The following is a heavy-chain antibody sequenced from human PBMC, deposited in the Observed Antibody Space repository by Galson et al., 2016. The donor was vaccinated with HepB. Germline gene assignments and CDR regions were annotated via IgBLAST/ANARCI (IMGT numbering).Heavy chain of an antibody. CDR2: MYHTEDT. J-gene: IGHJ6*03. CDR3: ATGIVVAGKYYYYYMDA. V-gene: IGHV4-39*01. Sequence: LSLTCTVSGASISDTEYYWGWIRQPPGRGLEWVGSMYHTEDTYYNPSLKSRVTISVDTSKNQFSLRLNSVTAADTGVYYCATGIVVAGKYYYYYMDAWGKGTTVTVSS. CDR1: GASISDTEYY. D-gene: IGHD6-19*01.